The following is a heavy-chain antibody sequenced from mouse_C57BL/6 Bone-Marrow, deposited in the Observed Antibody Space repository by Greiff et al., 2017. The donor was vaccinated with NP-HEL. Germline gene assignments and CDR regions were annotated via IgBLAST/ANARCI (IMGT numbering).Heavy chain of an antibody. D-gene: IGHD1-2*01. CDR1: GFTFSSYA. CDR3: TTTASRRDAMDY. Sequence: EVQRVESGEGLVKPGGSLKLSCAASGFTFSSYAMSWVRQTPEKRLEWVAYISSGGDYIYYADPVKGRFTISRDNARNTLYLQMSSLKSEDTAMYYCTTTASRRDAMDYWGQGTSVTVSS. V-gene: IGHV5-9-1*02. J-gene: IGHJ4*01. CDR2: ISSGGDYI.